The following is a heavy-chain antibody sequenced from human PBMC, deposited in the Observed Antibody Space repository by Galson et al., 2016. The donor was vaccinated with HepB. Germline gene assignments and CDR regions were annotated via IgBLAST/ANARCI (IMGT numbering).Heavy chain of an antibody. CDR2: IKSYTDGGTT. J-gene: IGHJ4*02. CDR1: GFTFSRAW. V-gene: IGHV3-15*01. CDR3: TTSSTRGYTYGPSAY. D-gene: IGHD5-18*01. Sequence: SLRLSCAASGFTFSRAWMNWVRQAPGKGLEWVGRIKSYTDGGTTEYAAPMKGRFTFSRDASNNRLYLQMNSLKTEDTAVYYCTTSSTRGYTYGPSAYWGQGTLVAVSS.